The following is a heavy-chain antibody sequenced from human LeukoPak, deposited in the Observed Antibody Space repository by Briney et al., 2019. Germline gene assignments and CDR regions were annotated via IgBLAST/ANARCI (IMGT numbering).Heavy chain of an antibody. Sequence: GGSLRLSCAASGFIFSSHGMNWVRQAPGKGLEWVSYISSSSSTIYYADSVKGRFTISRDNAKNSLYLQMNSLRAEDTAVYYCARGPFGSGGQGTLVTVSS. CDR3: ARGPFGS. V-gene: IGHV3-48*01. J-gene: IGHJ4*02. CDR1: GFIFSSHG. D-gene: IGHD3-16*01. CDR2: ISSSSSTI.